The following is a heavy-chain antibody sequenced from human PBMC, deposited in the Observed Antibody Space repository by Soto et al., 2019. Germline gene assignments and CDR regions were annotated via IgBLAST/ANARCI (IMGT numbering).Heavy chain of an antibody. Sequence: QVQLVESGGGVVQPGRSLRVSCAPSGFTFSHYAMHWVRQAPGKGLEWVAVVSYDGTKQFYADSVKGRFTISRDSSKSTLYLQMNNLRDEDTAVYYCARDRVYYYDSSGYYNFDFWGQGTLVTVSS. CDR1: GFTFSHYA. D-gene: IGHD3-22*01. V-gene: IGHV3-30-3*01. CDR2: VSYDGTKQ. J-gene: IGHJ4*02. CDR3: ARDRVYYYDSSGYYNFDF.